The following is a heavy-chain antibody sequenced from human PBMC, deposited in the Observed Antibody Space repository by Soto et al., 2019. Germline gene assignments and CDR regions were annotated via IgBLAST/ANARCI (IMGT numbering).Heavy chain of an antibody. CDR1: GYSFSSYW. CDR3: ARQLMAYGMDV. V-gene: IGHV5-51*01. CDR2: IYPAGSET. D-gene: IGHD3-10*01. Sequence: PGESLKISCRGSGYSFSSYWIGWVRQMPGKGLEWMGIIYPAGSETRYSPSFQGQVTISADRSISTAYLQWSSLKASDTAMYYCARQLMAYGMDVWGQGTTVTISS. J-gene: IGHJ6*02.